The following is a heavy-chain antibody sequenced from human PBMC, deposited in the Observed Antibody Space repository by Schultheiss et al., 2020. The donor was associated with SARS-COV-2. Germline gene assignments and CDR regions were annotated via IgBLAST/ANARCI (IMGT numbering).Heavy chain of an antibody. J-gene: IGHJ4*02. CDR3: ARVPEGYPDY. CDR1: GFTFSNYW. Sequence: GESLKISCAASGFTFSNYWMHWVRQVPGKGLVWISRINTDGSIRNYADSVKGRFTISRDNAKNTLYLQMNNLRVEDTAVYYCARVPEGYPDYWGQGTLVTVSS. V-gene: IGHV3-74*01. CDR2: INTDGSIR. D-gene: IGHD5-12*01.